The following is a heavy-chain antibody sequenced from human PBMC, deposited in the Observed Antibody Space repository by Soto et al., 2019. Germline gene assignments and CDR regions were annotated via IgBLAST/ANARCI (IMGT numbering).Heavy chain of an antibody. CDR1: GFTFSSYG. V-gene: IGHV3-33*01. J-gene: IGHJ6*02. CDR3: AREKTIYGMDV. Sequence: QVQLVESGGGVVQPGRSLRISCAASGFTFSSYGMHWVRQAPGKGLEWVAVIWYDGSNKYYADSVKGRFTISRDNSKNTLYLQMNSLRAEYTAVYYCAREKTIYGMDVWGQGTTVTVSS. D-gene: IGHD2-21*01. CDR2: IWYDGSNK.